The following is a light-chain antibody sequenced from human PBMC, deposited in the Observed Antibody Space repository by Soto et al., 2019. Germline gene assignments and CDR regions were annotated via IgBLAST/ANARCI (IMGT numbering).Light chain of an antibody. V-gene: IGLV2-14*01. Sequence: QSALTQPASVSGSPGQSITLSCTGTTSDLGRYKFVSWYQQYPGKAPRLMMYEVSNRPSGVSNRFSGSKSGNTASLTISGLQAEDEAIYYCSSYTVSRTYVFGTGTKVTVL. CDR2: EVS. CDR1: TSDLGRYKF. CDR3: SSYTVSRTYV. J-gene: IGLJ1*01.